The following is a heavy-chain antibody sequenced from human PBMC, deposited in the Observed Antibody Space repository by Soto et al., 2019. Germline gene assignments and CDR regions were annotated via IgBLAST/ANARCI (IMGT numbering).Heavy chain of an antibody. CDR2: TYYRSKWYN. Sequence: QSQTLSLTCAISGDSVSSNSAAWNWIRQSPSRGLEWLGRTYYRSKWYNDYAVSVKSRITINPDTSKNQFSLQLNSVTPEDTAVYYCARDVLPADYYYYYGMDVWGQGTTVTVSS. J-gene: IGHJ6*02. CDR1: GDSVSSNSAA. D-gene: IGHD3-10*02. CDR3: ARDVLPADYYYYYGMDV. V-gene: IGHV6-1*01.